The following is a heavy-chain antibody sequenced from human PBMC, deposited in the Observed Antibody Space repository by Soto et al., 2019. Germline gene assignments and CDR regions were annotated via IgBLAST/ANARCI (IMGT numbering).Heavy chain of an antibody. CDR2: ISSSSSTI. V-gene: IGHV3-48*01. Sequence: EVQLVESGGALVQPGGSLRLSCVVSGFTFGSYALNWVRQAPGKGLEWVSYISSSSSTIYYADSVKGRFTISRDNAKNALYVQMNSLRAEGTAVYYCARDFYGLDVWGQGSTVSVSS. CDR3: ARDFYGLDV. J-gene: IGHJ6*02. CDR1: GFTFGSYA.